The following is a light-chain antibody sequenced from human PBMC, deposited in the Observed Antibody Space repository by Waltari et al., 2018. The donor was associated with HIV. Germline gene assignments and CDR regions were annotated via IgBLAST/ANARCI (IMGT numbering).Light chain of an antibody. CDR2: DVN. J-gene: IGLJ1*01. CDR3: CAYAAGHVSYV. V-gene: IGLV2-11*01. Sequence: QSALTQPPSVSGSPGQSVPISCTGTPTDVGHYNYVTWYQQYPGKAPKLIIFDVNQRPSGVPERFSGSKSGNTASLTISGLQTADEADYFCCAYAAGHVSYVFGNGT. CDR1: PTDVGHYNY.